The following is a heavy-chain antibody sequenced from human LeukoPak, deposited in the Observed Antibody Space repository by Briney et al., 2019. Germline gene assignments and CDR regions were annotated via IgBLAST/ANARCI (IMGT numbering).Heavy chain of an antibody. J-gene: IGHJ4*02. CDR2: INPSSGSA. CDR3: ASGLSVTVYSVGSYFDY. D-gene: IGHD5-18*01. V-gene: IGHV1-46*01. Sequence: ASVKVSCKTSGYSFTSYYMHWVRQAPGQGLEWMGIINPSSGSARYAQKFQGRVTMTRDTSTTTLCMELSSLRSEDTAVYYCASGLSVTVYSVGSYFDYWGQGTLVTVSS. CDR1: GYSFTSYY.